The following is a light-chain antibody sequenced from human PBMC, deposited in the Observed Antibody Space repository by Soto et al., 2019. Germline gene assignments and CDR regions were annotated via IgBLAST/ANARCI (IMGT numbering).Light chain of an antibody. CDR3: EHYDYPPYT. CDR2: DAY. CDR1: QDTRKY. Sequence: DIQLPQSPSSLSATVGDRVTITCQASQDTRKYLNWYQQKPGKAPKLLIDDAYIREAGVPSGFGGSRSWTGFSLSIDSLPPEDIATDDGEHYDYPPYTSSQRT. V-gene: IGKV1-33*01. J-gene: IGKJ2*01.